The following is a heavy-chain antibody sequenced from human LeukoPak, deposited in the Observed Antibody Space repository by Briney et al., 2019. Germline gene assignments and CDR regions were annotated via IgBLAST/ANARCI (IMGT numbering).Heavy chain of an antibody. Sequence: GASVKVSCKASGGTFSSYAISWVRQAPGQGLEWMGRIIPILGIANYAQKFQGRVTITADKSTSTAYMELSSLRSEDTAVYYCATYYYDSSGYYYYFGYWGQGTLVTVSS. D-gene: IGHD3-22*01. V-gene: IGHV1-69*04. CDR3: ATYYYDSSGYYYYFGY. CDR1: GGTFSSYA. CDR2: IIPILGIA. J-gene: IGHJ4*02.